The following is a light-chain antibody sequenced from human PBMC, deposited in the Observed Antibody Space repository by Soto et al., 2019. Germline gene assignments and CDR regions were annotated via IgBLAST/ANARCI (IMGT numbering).Light chain of an antibody. CDR2: EVS. Sequence: QSVLTQPASVSGSPGQSITISCTGTSSDVGSYDPVSWYQQHPGKVPKLMIYEVSKRPSGVSNRFSGSKSGNTASLTISGLRAEDEADYYCCSYAGGSTYVFGTGTKVTVL. J-gene: IGLJ1*01. V-gene: IGLV2-23*02. CDR1: SSDVGSYDP. CDR3: CSYAGGSTYV.